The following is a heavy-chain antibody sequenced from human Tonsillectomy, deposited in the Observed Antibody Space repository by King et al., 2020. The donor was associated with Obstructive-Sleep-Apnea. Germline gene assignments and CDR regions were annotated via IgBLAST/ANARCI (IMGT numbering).Heavy chain of an antibody. J-gene: IGHJ3*02. Sequence: VQLVESGGGVVQPGRSLRLSCVASGFTFSGYAMHWVRQAPGKGLEWVAIISYDGINEYYADSVKGRFTISRDNSKNTLYLQMNSLRAEDTAVYYCAGECGGDCFEDAFDIWGQGTMVTVSS. CDR3: AGECGGDCFEDAFDI. CDR2: ISYDGINE. D-gene: IGHD2-21*02. CDR1: GFTFSGYA. V-gene: IGHV3-30-3*01.